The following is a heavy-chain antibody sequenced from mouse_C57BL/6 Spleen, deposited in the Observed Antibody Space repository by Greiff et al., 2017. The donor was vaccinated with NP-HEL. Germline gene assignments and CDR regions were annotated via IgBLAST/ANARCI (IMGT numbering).Heavy chain of an antibody. CDR2: IHPNSGST. Sequence: QVQLQQPGAELVKPGASVKLSCKASGYTFTSYWMHWVKQRPGQGLEWIGMIHPNSGSTNYNEKFKSKATLTVDKSSSTAYMQLSSLTSEDSAVYYCARGGGYSNYAAYWGQGTLVTVSA. V-gene: IGHV1-64*01. J-gene: IGHJ3*01. CDR1: GYTFTSYW. CDR3: ARGGGYSNYAAY. D-gene: IGHD2-5*01.